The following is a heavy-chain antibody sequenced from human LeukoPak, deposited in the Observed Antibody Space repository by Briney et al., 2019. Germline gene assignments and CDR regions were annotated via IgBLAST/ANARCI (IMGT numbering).Heavy chain of an antibody. V-gene: IGHV4-61*01. CDR1: GGSVSSGSYY. Sequence: SETLSLTCTVSGGSVSSGSYYWSWIRQPPGKGLEWIGYIYYSGSTNYNPSLKSRVTISVDTSKNQFSLKLSSVTAADTAVYYCARGPWDPTIFGHLYYYYYGMDVWGQGTTVTVSS. CDR2: IYYSGST. D-gene: IGHD3-3*01. CDR3: ARGPWDPTIFGHLYYYYYGMDV. J-gene: IGHJ6*02.